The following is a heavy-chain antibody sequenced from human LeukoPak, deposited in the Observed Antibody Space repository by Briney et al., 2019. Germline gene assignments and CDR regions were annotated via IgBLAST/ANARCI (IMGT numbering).Heavy chain of an antibody. CDR1: GGSFSGFY. J-gene: IGHJ5*02. D-gene: IGHD4-23*01. V-gene: IGHV4-34*01. Sequence: SENLSLTCAVYGGSFSGFYWSWIRQSPGKGLEWIGEINHSGDTNYNPSLKSRLTISVDTSKNQFSLRLSSVTAADTAVYYCARPYLRGTVVNNWFDPWGQGTLVTVSS. CDR2: INHSGDT. CDR3: ARPYLRGTVVNNWFDP.